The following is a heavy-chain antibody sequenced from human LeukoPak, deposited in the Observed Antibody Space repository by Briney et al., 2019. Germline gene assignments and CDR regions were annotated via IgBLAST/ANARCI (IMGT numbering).Heavy chain of an antibody. V-gene: IGHV4-34*01. J-gene: IGHJ4*02. CDR1: GGPFSGYY. CDR2: INHSGST. CDR3: ARGRGGYSYGYTCYFDY. D-gene: IGHD5-18*01. Sequence: SETLSLTCAVYGGPFSGYYWSWIRQPPGKGLEWIGEINHSGSTNYNPSLKSRVTISVDTSKNQFSLNLSSVTAADTAVYYCARGRGGYSYGYTCYFDYWGQGTLVTVSS.